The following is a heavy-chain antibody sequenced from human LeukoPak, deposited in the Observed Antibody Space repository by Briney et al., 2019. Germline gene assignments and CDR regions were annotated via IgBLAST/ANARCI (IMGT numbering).Heavy chain of an antibody. CDR2: LRKDATYS. V-gene: IGHV3-30*02. CDR1: GFGFSSYG. CDR3: ASGGPTRGTLDS. J-gene: IGHJ4*02. D-gene: IGHD1-26*01. Sequence: GGSLRLSCAASGFGFSSYGMYWVRQTPDKGLEWVAYLRKDATYSNYADSVRGRSTISRDNSKNTLDLQMSSLRVEDTAVYFCASGGPTRGTLDSWGQGTLVTVSS.